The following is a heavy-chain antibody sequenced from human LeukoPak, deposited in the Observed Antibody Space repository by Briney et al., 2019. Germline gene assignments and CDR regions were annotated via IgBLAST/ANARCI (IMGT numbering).Heavy chain of an antibody. CDR1: GYTFTSYD. CDR2: MNPNSGNT. Sequence: GASVKVSCKASGYTFTSYDINWVRQATGQGLEWMGWMNPNSGNTGYAQKFQGRVTMTTDTSTSTAYMELRSLRSDDTAVYYCARDRCYYGSGVDYWGQGTLVTVSS. CDR3: ARDRCYYGSGVDY. V-gene: IGHV1-8*02. J-gene: IGHJ4*02. D-gene: IGHD3-10*01.